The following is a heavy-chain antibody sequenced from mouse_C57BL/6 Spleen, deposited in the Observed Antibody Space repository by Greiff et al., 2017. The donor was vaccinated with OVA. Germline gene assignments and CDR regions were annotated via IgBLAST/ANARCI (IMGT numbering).Heavy chain of an antibody. V-gene: IGHV1-50*01. Sequence: QVQLQQPGAELVKPGASVKLSCKASGYTFTSYWMQWVKQRPGQGLEWIGEIDPSGSYTNYNQKFKGKATLTVDTSSSTAYMQLSSLTSEDSAVYYCARRGYYGSNAMDYWGQGTSVTVSS. CDR1: GYTFTSYW. J-gene: IGHJ4*01. CDR2: IDPSGSYT. D-gene: IGHD1-1*01. CDR3: ARRGYYGSNAMDY.